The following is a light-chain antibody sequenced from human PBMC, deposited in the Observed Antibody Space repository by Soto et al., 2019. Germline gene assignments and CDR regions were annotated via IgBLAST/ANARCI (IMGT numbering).Light chain of an antibody. CDR2: VAS. CDR3: QQFNNWPHT. CDR1: QSVNQK. J-gene: IGKJ5*01. V-gene: IGKV3-15*01. Sequence: EIVLTQSPATLSVXPXERGXLSCMASQSVNQKLGWYQQKPGQAPRLLIYVASYRATGIPARFSGSGSGTEYTLTISNLQAEDFAVYYCQQFNNWPHTFGQGTRLEIK.